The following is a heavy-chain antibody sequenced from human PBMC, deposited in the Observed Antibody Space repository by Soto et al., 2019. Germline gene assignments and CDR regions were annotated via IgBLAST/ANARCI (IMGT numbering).Heavy chain of an antibody. D-gene: IGHD3-16*02. CDR1: GGSFSGYY. J-gene: IGHJ3*02. CDR2: INHSGST. V-gene: IGHV4-34*01. Sequence: SETLSLTCAVYGGSFSGYYWSWIRQPPGKGLEWIGEINHSGSTNYNPSLKSRVTISVDTSKNQFSLKLSSVTAADTAVYYCARIPPSDRTAFDIWGQGTMVTVSS. CDR3: ARIPPSDRTAFDI.